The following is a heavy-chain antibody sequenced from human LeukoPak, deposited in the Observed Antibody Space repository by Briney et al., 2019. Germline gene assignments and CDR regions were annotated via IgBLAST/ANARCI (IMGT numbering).Heavy chain of an antibody. J-gene: IGHJ4*02. D-gene: IGHD2-15*01. CDR2: IIPIFGTA. Sequence: SVKVSCKASGGTFSSYAISWVRQAPGQGLEWMGRIIPIFGTANYAQKFQGRVTITTDESPSTAYMELSSLRSEDTAVYYCARAPGYCSGGSCLDYWGQGTLVTVSS. V-gene: IGHV1-69*05. CDR1: GGTFSSYA. CDR3: ARAPGYCSGGSCLDY.